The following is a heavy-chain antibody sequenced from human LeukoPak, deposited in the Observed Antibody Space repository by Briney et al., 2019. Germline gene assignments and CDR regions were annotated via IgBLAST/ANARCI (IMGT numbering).Heavy chain of an antibody. CDR2: IYYSGST. D-gene: IGHD5-18*01. Sequence: SETLSLTCTVSGGSISSSSYYWGWIRQPPGKGLEWIGYIYYSGSTNYNPSLKSRVTISVDTSKNQFSLKLSSVTAADTAVYYCARGSSGYGDDWGQGTLVTVSS. J-gene: IGHJ4*02. CDR3: ARGSSGYGDD. V-gene: IGHV4-61*05. CDR1: GGSISSSSYY.